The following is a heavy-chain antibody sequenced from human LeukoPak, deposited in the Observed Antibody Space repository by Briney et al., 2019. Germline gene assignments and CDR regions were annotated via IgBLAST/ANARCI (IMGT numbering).Heavy chain of an antibody. V-gene: IGHV3-30*02. CDR3: AKDRSGGYSFDY. CDR1: GFTFSTYG. J-gene: IGHJ4*02. Sequence: PGGSIRLSCAPSGFTFSTYGMHWVRQVPGKGMEWVAFIRFDGSNKYYADSMWGRFTIPRDNSKNTLYLQMNSLRAEDTAVYYGAKDRSGGYSFDYWGQGTLVTVSS. CDR2: IRFDGSNK. D-gene: IGHD3-22*01.